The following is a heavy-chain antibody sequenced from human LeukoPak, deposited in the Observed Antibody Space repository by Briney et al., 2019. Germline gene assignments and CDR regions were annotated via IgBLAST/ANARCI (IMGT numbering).Heavy chain of an antibody. CDR1: GFTFSDYG. CDR2: ISGSGGGT. Sequence: GGSLRLSCAASGFTFSDYGMHWVRQAPGKGLEWVSAISGSGGGTFYVDSVKGRFTISRDNSKNTLYLQMNSLRAEDTAVYYCAKSGPGWDFDYWGQGTLVTVSS. J-gene: IGHJ4*02. CDR3: AKSGPGWDFDY. V-gene: IGHV3-23*01. D-gene: IGHD3-10*01.